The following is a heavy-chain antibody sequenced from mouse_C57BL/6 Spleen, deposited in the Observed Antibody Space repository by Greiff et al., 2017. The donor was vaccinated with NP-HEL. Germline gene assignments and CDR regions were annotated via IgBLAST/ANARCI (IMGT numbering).Heavy chain of an antibody. J-gene: IGHJ4*01. V-gene: IGHV1-26*01. CDR3: AREAMDY. CDR1: GYTFTDYY. CDR2: INPNNGGT. Sequence: VQLQQSGPELVKPGASVKISCKASGYTFTDYYMNWVKQSHGKSLEWIGDINPNNGGTSYNQTFKGKATLTVDKSSSTAYMELRSLTSEDSAVYYCAREAMDYWGQGTSVTVSS.